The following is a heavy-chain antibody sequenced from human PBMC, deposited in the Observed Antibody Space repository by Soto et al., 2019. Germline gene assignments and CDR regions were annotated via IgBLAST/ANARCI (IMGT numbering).Heavy chain of an antibody. Sequence: GGSLRLSCAASGFTFVGYSMNWVRQAPGKGLEWISYISSSSSTIYYADSVKGRFTISRDNAKNSLYLQMNSLRAEDTAVYYCARDSGYCSSTSCYPNWFDPWGQGTLVTVSS. D-gene: IGHD2-2*01. J-gene: IGHJ5*02. CDR2: ISSSSSTI. CDR3: ARDSGYCSSTSCYPNWFDP. V-gene: IGHV3-48*01. CDR1: GFTFVGYS.